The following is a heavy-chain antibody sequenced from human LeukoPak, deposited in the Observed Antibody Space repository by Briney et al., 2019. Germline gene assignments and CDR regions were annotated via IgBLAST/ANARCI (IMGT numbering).Heavy chain of an antibody. J-gene: IGHJ5*02. Sequence: ASVNVSCKASGGTFSSYAISWVRQAPGQGLEWMGGIIPIFGTANYAQKFQGRVTITADESTSTAYMELSSLRSEDTAVYYCARVGSYSPHGWFDPWGQGTLVTVSS. CDR1: GGTFSSYA. CDR2: IIPIFGTA. D-gene: IGHD1-26*01. CDR3: ARVGSYSPHGWFDP. V-gene: IGHV1-69*13.